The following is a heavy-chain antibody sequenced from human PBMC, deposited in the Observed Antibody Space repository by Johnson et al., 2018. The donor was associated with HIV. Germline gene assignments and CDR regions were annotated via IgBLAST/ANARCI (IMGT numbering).Heavy chain of an antibody. CDR2: IYSGGST. V-gene: IGHV3-53*01. CDR3: AREAWGFGERVDAFDI. Sequence: VQLVESGGGLIQPGGSLRLSCAASGFTVSSNYMSWVHQAPGKGLEWVSVIYSGGSTYYADSVKGRFTISRDNSKNTLYLQMNSLRAEDTAVDYCAREAWGFGERVDAFDIWGQGTMVTVSS. D-gene: IGHD3-10*01. CDR1: GFTVSSNY. J-gene: IGHJ3*02.